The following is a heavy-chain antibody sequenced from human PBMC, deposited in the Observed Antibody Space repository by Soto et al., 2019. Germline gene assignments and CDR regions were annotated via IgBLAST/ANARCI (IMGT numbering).Heavy chain of an antibody. D-gene: IGHD6-6*01. CDR3: ARRGEQLVPLYYYYGMDV. CDR1: GFTFSSYW. CDR2: IKQDGSEK. Sequence: GGSLRLSCAASGFTFSSYWMSWVRQAPGKGLEWVANIKQDGSEKYYVDSVKGRFTISRDNAKNSLYLQMNSLRAEDTAVYYCARRGEQLVPLYYYYGMDVWGQGTTVTVSS. J-gene: IGHJ6*02. V-gene: IGHV3-7*01.